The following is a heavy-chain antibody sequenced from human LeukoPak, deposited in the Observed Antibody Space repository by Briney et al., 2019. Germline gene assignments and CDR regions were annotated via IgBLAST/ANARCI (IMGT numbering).Heavy chain of an antibody. CDR2: IYYSGST. Sequence: PSETLSLTCTVSGGSISSYYWSWIRQPPGKGLEWIGYIYYSGSTNYNPSLKSRVTMSVDTSKNQFSLKLSSVTAADTAVYYCARDTGYDILTGYSYYFDYWGQGTLVTVSS. D-gene: IGHD3-9*01. J-gene: IGHJ4*02. CDR3: ARDTGYDILTGYSYYFDY. V-gene: IGHV4-59*12. CDR1: GGSISSYY.